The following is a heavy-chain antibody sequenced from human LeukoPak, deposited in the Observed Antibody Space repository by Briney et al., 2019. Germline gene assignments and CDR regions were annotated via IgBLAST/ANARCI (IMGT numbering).Heavy chain of an antibody. J-gene: IGHJ4*02. CDR2: INSDGSST. Sequence: GGSLRLSCAASGFTFSSYWMHWVRQAPGKGLVWVSRINSDGSSTSYADSVKGRFTISRDNAKNTLYLQMNSLRAEDTAVYYCAKDKVSRDIDYWGQGTLVTVSS. D-gene: IGHD5/OR15-5a*01. CDR3: AKDKVSRDIDY. CDR1: GFTFSSYW. V-gene: IGHV3-74*01.